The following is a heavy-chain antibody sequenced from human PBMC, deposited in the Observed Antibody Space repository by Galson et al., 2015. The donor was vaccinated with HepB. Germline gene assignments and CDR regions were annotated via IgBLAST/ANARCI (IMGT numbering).Heavy chain of an antibody. V-gene: IGHV3-23*01. CDR1: GFTFSSFA. J-gene: IGHJ4*02. CDR2: ITGSGGST. D-gene: IGHD6-19*01. CDR3: AKRMAVTGRAFDY. Sequence: SLRLSCAASGFTFSSFAMTWVRQAPGRGLEWVSIITGSGGSTYYADSVKGRFAISRDNSKNTLYLQMSSLRAEDTAVYYCAKRMAVTGRAFDYWGQGTLVTVSS.